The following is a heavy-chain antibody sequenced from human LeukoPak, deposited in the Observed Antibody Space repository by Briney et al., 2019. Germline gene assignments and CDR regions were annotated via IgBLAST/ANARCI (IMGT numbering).Heavy chain of an antibody. Sequence: GGSLRLSCAASGFTLSSYAMSWVRQAPGKGLEWVSAISGSGGSTYYADSVKGRFTISRDNSKNTLYLQMSSLRAEDTAVYYCAKPASGSYGAEYFQHWGQGTLVTVSS. CDR2: ISGSGGST. D-gene: IGHD1-26*01. V-gene: IGHV3-23*01. CDR3: AKPASGSYGAEYFQH. CDR1: GFTLSSYA. J-gene: IGHJ1*01.